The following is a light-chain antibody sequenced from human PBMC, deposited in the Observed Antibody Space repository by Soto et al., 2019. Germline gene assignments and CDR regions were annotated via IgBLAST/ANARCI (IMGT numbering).Light chain of an antibody. CDR2: YAR. J-gene: IGLJ1*01. CDR1: NIGDKR. CDR3: QVWDIMTDNYV. Sequence: SYELTQPPSVSVAPEKTTTITCGGNNIGDKRVHWYRQKPGQAPVLLISYARDRPSGIPERFSGSNSGNTATLTISRVEAWDDADYYCQVWDIMTDNYVFGGGTKVTVL. V-gene: IGLV3-21*04.